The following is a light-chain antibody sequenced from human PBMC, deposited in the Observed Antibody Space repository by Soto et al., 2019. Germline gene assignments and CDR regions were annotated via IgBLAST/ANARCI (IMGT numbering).Light chain of an antibody. V-gene: IGKV1-12*01. CDR1: QSLSSW. CDR2: AAS. CDR3: KQATTFPIT. J-gene: IGKJ3*01. Sequence: DIQMTQSPSSVSASVGDRVTITCRASQSLSSWLAWYQQKPGKAPKLLIYAASSLQSGIPSRFSGSGSGTDFNFTISTLQPEDFATYYWKQATTFPITFGPGTKVDVK.